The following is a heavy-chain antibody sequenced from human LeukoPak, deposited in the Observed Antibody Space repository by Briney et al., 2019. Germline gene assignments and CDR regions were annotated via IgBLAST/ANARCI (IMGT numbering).Heavy chain of an antibody. CDR1: GYSFTSYW. D-gene: IGHD2-15*01. Sequence: GESLKNSCKGSGYSFTSYWITWVRQMPGKGLEWMGRIDPSDSYTNYNPSFQGHVTISADKSISTGYLQWSSLKASDTAMYYCARQPRYCSGGSCSLFDYFDYWGQGTLVTVSS. V-gene: IGHV5-10-1*01. CDR2: IDPSDSYT. J-gene: IGHJ4*02. CDR3: ARQPRYCSGGSCSLFDYFDY.